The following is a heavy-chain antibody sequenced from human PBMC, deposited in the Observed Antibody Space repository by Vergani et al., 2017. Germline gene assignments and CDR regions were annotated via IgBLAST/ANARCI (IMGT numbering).Heavy chain of an antibody. CDR3: AKELKDGSRTSCYPYNWCDP. J-gene: IGHJ5*02. CDR2: MSGSGSRP. Sequence: EVQLLESGGGLVQPGGSLRLSCAASGFTFSSYAMSWVRQAPGKGLEWVSAMSGSGSRPYYADSVKGRFTISRDNSKNTLYLQLNSLRAEDTAVYYCAKELKDGSRTSCYPYNWCDPWGQGTLVTVSS. CDR1: GFTFSSYA. D-gene: IGHD2-2*01. V-gene: IGHV3-23*01.